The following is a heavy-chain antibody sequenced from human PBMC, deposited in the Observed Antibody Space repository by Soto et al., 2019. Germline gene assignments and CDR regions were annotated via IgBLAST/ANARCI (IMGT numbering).Heavy chain of an antibody. Sequence: SETLSLTCTVSGGSIGTYYWSWIRQPPGKGLEWIGYIYYRGNTDYNPSLKSRVTISLDTPKNQFSLKLSSVTAADTAVYYCARRPGYYDILTGYTTYYFDYWGQGILVTVS. CDR2: IYYRGNT. CDR3: ARRPGYYDILTGYTTYYFDY. V-gene: IGHV4-59*08. CDR1: GGSIGTYY. D-gene: IGHD3-9*01. J-gene: IGHJ4*02.